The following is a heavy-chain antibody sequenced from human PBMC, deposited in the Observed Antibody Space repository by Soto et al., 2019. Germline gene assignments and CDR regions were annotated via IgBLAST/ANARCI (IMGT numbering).Heavy chain of an antibody. Sequence: QVQLVESGGGVVQPGRSLRLSCAASGFTFSDYGMHWVRQAPGKGLEWVAVISYGGINKFYADSVRGRFTISRDDSKNTLYLQMNTLRVEDTAIYYCAKGRGMPDPDWADPWGQGTQVIVSS. D-gene: IGHD3-10*01. CDR3: AKGRGMPDPDWADP. CDR1: GFTFSDYG. CDR2: ISYGGINK. J-gene: IGHJ5*02. V-gene: IGHV3-30*18.